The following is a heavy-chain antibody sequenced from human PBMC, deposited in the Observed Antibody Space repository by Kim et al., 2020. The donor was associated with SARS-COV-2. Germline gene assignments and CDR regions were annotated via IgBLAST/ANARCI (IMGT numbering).Heavy chain of an antibody. V-gene: IGHV1-2*06. CDR2: INPNSGGT. D-gene: IGHD2-2*01. CDR1: GFTFTGYY. J-gene: IGHJ5*02. CDR3: ARVGRVRYCSSTSCYFTWFDP. Sequence: ASVKVSCKASGFTFTGYYMHWVRQAPGQGLEWMGRINPNSGGTNYAQKFQGRVTMTRDTSISTAYMELSRLRSDDTAVYYCARVGRVRYCSSTSCYFTWFDPWGQGTLVTVSS.